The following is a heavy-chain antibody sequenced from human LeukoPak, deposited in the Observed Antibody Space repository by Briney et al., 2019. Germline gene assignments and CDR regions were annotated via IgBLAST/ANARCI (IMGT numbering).Heavy chain of an antibody. CDR1: GYIFTNYW. CDR2: IHPGDSDT. Sequence: ESLKISCKGSGYIFTNYWIGWVRQMPGKGLEWMGIIHPGDSDTRYSPSFQGQVTLSADKSINTAYLQWSSLTASDTAMYYCARHGGYGDYLTEYFQHWGQGTLVTVSS. CDR3: ARHGGYGDYLTEYFQH. D-gene: IGHD4-17*01. J-gene: IGHJ1*01. V-gene: IGHV5-51*01.